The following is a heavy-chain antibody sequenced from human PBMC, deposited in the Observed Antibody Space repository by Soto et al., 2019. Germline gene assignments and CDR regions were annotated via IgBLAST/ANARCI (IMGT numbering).Heavy chain of an antibody. CDR2: IFYSGST. Sequence: SETLSLTCTVSGGSTSSGAYYWSWIRQHPGKGLEWIGYIFYSGSTYYNPSLKSRVTISVDTSKNQFSLKLSSVTAADTAVYYCARDRGYGRFDYWGQGTLVTVSS. J-gene: IGHJ4*02. D-gene: IGHD5-12*01. CDR3: ARDRGYGRFDY. V-gene: IGHV4-31*03. CDR1: GGSTSSGAYY.